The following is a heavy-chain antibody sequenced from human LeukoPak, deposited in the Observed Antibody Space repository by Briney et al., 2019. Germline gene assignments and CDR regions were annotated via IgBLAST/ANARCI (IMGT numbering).Heavy chain of an antibody. Sequence: ASVKVSCKASGGTFSSYAISWVRQAPGQGLEWMGGIIPIFGTANYAQKFQGRVTITADEFTSTAYMELSSLRSEDTAVYYCARDYGDYYFDYWGQGTLVTVSS. CDR3: ARDYGDYYFDY. V-gene: IGHV1-69*13. CDR1: GGTFSSYA. D-gene: IGHD4-17*01. J-gene: IGHJ4*02. CDR2: IIPIFGTA.